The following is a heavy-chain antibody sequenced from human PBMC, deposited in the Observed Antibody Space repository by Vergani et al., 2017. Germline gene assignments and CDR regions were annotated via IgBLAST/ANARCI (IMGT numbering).Heavy chain of an antibody. D-gene: IGHD3-3*01. J-gene: IGHJ5*02. V-gene: IGHV4-4*09. CDR3: ARSNYDFWSGYYYDWFDP. CDR2: IYTSGST. CDR1: GGSISSYY. Sequence: QVQLQESGPGLVKPSETLSLTCTVSGGSISSYYWSWIRQPPGKGLEWIGYIYTSGSTNYNPSLKSRVTISVDTAKNQFSLKLSSVTAADTAVYYCARSNYDFWSGYYYDWFDPWGQGTLVTVSS.